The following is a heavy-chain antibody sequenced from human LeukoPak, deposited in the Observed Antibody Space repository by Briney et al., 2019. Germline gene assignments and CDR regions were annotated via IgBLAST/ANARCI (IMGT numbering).Heavy chain of an antibody. J-gene: IGHJ2*01. Sequence: PGGSLRLSCAAPGFTFSVCAMHWVRQPPGKGLEWVTVISYDGNDKYYADSVKGRFTVSRDNSRNRVYLQMSSLRPEDTAVYYCARPNDYGDYRYLDLWGRGTLVTASS. V-gene: IGHV3-30*04. CDR1: GFTFSVCA. CDR3: ARPNDYGDYRYLDL. CDR2: ISYDGNDK. D-gene: IGHD4-17*01.